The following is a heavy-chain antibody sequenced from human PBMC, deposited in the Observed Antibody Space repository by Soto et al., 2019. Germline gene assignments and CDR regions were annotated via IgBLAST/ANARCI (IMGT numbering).Heavy chain of an antibody. J-gene: IGHJ3*02. CDR1: GASLSDNY. D-gene: IGHD6-13*01. Sequence: ETLSLTCAVYGASLSDNYCNWLRQPPGKGLEWIGEINHSGNTNYNPSLRSRVTISIDTSKNQFSLKLSSVTAADTAVYYCAHTGGSSSPDAFDIWGQGTMVTVSS. V-gene: IGHV4-34*01. CDR3: AHTGGSSSPDAFDI. CDR2: INHSGNT.